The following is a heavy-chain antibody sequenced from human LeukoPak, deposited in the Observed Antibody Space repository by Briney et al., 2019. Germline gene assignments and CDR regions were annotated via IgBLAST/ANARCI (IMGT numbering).Heavy chain of an antibody. CDR1: GGSISSSSYY. J-gene: IGHJ6*03. CDR2: IYYSGST. Sequence: PWETLSLTCTVSGGSISSSSYYWGWIREPPGKGLEWIGSIYYSGSTYYNPSLKSRVTISVDTSKNQFSLKLSSVTAADTAVYYCSKIDIGGDSGSYPYCYYYMDVWGKGTTVTVSS. V-gene: IGHV4-39*01. D-gene: IGHD1-26*01. CDR3: SKIDIGGDSGSYPYCYYYMDV.